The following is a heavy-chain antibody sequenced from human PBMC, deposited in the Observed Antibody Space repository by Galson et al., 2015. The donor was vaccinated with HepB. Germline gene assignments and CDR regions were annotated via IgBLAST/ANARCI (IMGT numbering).Heavy chain of an antibody. V-gene: IGHV3-33*01. CDR1: GSTFSSYG. J-gene: IGHJ4*02. D-gene: IGHD6-13*01. CDR2: IWYDGSNK. Sequence: SLRLSCAASGSTFSSYGMHWVRQAPGKGLEGVAVIWYDGSNKYYADSVKGRFTISRDNSKNTLYLQMNSLRAEDTAVYYCARGIRPYSSSWYFPDYWGQGTLVTVSS. CDR3: ARGIRPYSSSWYFPDY.